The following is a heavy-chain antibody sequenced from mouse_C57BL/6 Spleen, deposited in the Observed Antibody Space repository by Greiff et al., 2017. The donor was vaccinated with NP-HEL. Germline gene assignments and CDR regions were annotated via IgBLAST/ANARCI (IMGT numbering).Heavy chain of an antibody. D-gene: IGHD2-4*01. Sequence: QVQLQQPGAELVMPGASVKLSCKASGYTFTSYWMHWVKQRPGQGLGWIGEIDPSDSYTNYNQKFKGKSTLTVDKSSSTAYMQLSSLTSEDSAVYYCARRGYDYYWYFDVWGTGTTVTVSS. V-gene: IGHV1-69*01. J-gene: IGHJ1*03. CDR3: ARRGYDYYWYFDV. CDR1: GYTFTSYW. CDR2: IDPSDSYT.